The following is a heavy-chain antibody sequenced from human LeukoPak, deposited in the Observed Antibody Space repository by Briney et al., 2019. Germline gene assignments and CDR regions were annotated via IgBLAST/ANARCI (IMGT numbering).Heavy chain of an antibody. CDR3: ELNGGNSDWNY. V-gene: IGHV3-30-3*01. CDR1: GFTFSSYA. D-gene: IGHD4-23*01. Sequence: GRSLRLSCAASGFTFSSYAMHWVRQAPGKGLEWVAVISYDGSNKYYADSVKGRFTISRDNSKSTLYLQMNSLRAEDTAVYYCELNGGNSDWNYWGQGTLVTVSS. CDR2: ISYDGSNK. J-gene: IGHJ4*02.